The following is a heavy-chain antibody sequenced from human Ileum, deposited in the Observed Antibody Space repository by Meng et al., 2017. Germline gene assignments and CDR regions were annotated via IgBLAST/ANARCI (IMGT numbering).Heavy chain of an antibody. CDR1: GASVTTSHYQ. V-gene: IGHV4-61*01. D-gene: IGHD7-27*01. CDR3: ARDHWGSLDY. CDR2: AST. Sequence: QWQLQGSGPGLVRPSETLPLICTVSGASVTTSHYQWGWIRQPPGKGLEWIGYASTNYNPSLKSRLTISLDTSKNQVSLKLTSVTAADTAVYYCARDHWGSLDYWGQGILVTVSS. J-gene: IGHJ4*02.